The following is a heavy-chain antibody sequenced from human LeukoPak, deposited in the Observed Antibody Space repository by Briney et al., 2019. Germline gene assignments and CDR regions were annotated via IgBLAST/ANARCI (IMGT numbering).Heavy chain of an antibody. J-gene: IGHJ3*02. CDR3: ARAFDI. CDR1: LVTFNIYT. V-gene: IGHV3-48*01. Sequence: PGGSLRLSCAASLVTFNIYTMNWVRQAPGKGLEWVSYISTSSNIYYADSVKGRFTISRDNAKNSLFQQMNSLGLEDTAVYYCARAFDIWGQGTMVTVSS. CDR2: ISTSSNI.